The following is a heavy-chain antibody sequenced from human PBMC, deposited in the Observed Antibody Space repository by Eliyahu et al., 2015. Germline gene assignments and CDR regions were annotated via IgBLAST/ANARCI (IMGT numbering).Heavy chain of an antibody. CDR2: IXTSGST. Sequence: QVQLQESGPGLVKPSETLSLTCTXSGGSISSYXWSWXRQPAGKGLEWIGRIXTSGSTNYNPSLKSRVTMSVDTSKNQFSLKLSSVTAADTAVYHCARAVDTVMDWYFDLWGRGTLVTVSS. D-gene: IGHD5-18*01. CDR3: ARAVDTVMDWYFDL. CDR1: GGSISSYX. V-gene: IGHV4-4*07. J-gene: IGHJ2*01.